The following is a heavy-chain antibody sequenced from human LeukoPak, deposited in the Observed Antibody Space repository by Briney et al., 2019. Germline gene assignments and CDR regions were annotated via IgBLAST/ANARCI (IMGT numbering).Heavy chain of an antibody. V-gene: IGHV3-23*01. J-gene: IGHJ4*02. Sequence: GGSLRLSCEASGFPFSTYAMNWVRQAPGKGLEWVSAVTGSGGTTYYSDSVKGRFTISRDNSKNTLYLQMNSLRAEDMAVYYCAKVAHYYGSGSYYEYYFDYWGQGTLVTVSS. CDR1: GFPFSTYA. CDR2: VTGSGGTT. CDR3: AKVAHYYGSGSYYEYYFDY. D-gene: IGHD3-10*01.